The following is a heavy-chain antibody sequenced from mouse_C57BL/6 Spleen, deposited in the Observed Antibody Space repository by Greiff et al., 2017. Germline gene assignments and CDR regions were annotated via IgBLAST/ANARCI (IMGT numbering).Heavy chain of an antibody. V-gene: IGHV1-15*01. CDR1: GYTFTDYE. Sequence: VQLQQSGAELVRPGASVTLSCKASGYTFTDYEMHWVKQTPVRGLEWIGAIDPETGGTAYNQKFKGKAILTADKSSSTAYMELRSLTSEDSAVYYCTRYGSSYGWYIDVWGTGTTVTVSS. CDR3: TRYGSSYGWYIDV. J-gene: IGHJ1*03. D-gene: IGHD1-1*01. CDR2: IDPETGGT.